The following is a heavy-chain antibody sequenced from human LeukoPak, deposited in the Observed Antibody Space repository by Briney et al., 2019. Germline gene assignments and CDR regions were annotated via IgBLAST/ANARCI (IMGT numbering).Heavy chain of an antibody. CDR3: AKSRDTAMGMIDY. CDR1: GFTSSSYA. CDR2: IGANGGSA. J-gene: IGHJ4*02. V-gene: IGHV3-23*01. Sequence: GGSLRLSCAASGFTSSSYAMSWVRQAPGKGLEWVSAIGANGGSAYYADSVKARFTISRDNSKNTLFVQMNSLRAADTAVYYSAKSRDTAMGMIDYWGQGTLVTVSS. D-gene: IGHD5-18*01.